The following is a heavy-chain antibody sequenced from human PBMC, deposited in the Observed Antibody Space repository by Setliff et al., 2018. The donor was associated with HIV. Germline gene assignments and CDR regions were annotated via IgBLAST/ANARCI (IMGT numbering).Heavy chain of an antibody. CDR2: ISNSGGP. CDR3: ARGFSGDYLFTGYMDV. CDR1: GGSISGHF. Sequence: PSETLSLTCTVSGGSISGHFWSWIRQPAGKGLEWIGRISNSGGPNYNPSLKSRVTLSVDTSKNQFSLRLSSVTAADTAVYYCARGFSGDYLFTGYMDVWGKGTTVTVSS. V-gene: IGHV4-4*07. D-gene: IGHD3-22*01. J-gene: IGHJ6*03.